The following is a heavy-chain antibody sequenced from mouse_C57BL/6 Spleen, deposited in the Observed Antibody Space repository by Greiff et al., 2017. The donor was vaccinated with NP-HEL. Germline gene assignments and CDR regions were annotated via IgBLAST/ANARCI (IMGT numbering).Heavy chain of an antibody. D-gene: IGHD1-1*01. V-gene: IGHV1-55*01. CDR3: ARRYYGSSLWYFDV. CDR2: IYPGSGST. J-gene: IGHJ1*03. Sequence: QVHVKQSGAELVKPGASVKMSCKASGYTFTSYWITWVKQRPGQGLEWIGDIYPGSGSTNYNEKFKSKATLTVDTSSSTAYMQLSSLTSEDSAVYYCARRYYGSSLWYFDVWGTGTTVTVSS. CDR1: GYTFTSYW.